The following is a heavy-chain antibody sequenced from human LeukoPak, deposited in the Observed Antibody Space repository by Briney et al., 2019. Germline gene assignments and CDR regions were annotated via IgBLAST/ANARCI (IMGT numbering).Heavy chain of an antibody. J-gene: IGHJ4*02. CDR1: GLTFSSHW. Sequence: GGSLRLSCAASGLTFSSHWMHWVRQAPGKGLVWVSRITNDGSSTTYADSVKGRFTISRDNSKNTLYLQMNSLRAEDTAVYYCARDSGAGGSWGQGTLVTVSS. D-gene: IGHD1-26*01. CDR3: ARDSGAGGS. CDR2: ITNDGSST. V-gene: IGHV3-74*01.